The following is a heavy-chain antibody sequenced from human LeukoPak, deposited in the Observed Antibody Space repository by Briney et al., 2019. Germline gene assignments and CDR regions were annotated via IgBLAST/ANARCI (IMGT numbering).Heavy chain of an antibody. J-gene: IGHJ6*03. V-gene: IGHV3-20*04. D-gene: IGHD1-7*01. CDR3: ARAGTGTKSWYYYMDV. CDR2: INWNGGST. CDR1: GFTFDDYG. Sequence: PGGSLRLSCAASGFTFDDYGMSWVRQALGKGLEWVSGINWNGGSTGYADSVKGRFTISRDNAKNSLYLQMNSLRAEDTALYYCARAGTGTKSWYYYMDVWGKGTTVTVSS.